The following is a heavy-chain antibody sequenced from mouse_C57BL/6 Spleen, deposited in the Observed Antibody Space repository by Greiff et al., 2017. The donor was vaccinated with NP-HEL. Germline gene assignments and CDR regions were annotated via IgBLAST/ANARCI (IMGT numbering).Heavy chain of an antibody. D-gene: IGHD1-1*01. CDR1: GYSITSGYY. CDR3: ARETTVVAPSDV. J-gene: IGHJ1*03. CDR2: ISYDGSN. Sequence: DVKLQESGPGLVKPSQSLSLTCSVTGYSITSGYYWNWIRQFPGNKLEWMGYISYDGSNNYNPSLKNRISITRDTSKNQFFLKLNSVTTEDTATYYCARETTVVAPSDVWGTGTTVTVSS. V-gene: IGHV3-6*01.